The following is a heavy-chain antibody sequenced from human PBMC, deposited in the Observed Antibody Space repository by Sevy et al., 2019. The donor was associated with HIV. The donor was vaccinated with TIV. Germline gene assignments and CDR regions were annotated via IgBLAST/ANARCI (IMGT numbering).Heavy chain of an antibody. D-gene: IGHD3-22*01. Sequence: ASVKVSCKASGGTFSSYAISWVRQAPGQGLEWMGGIIPIFGTANYAQKFQGRVTITADKSTSTAYMELSSLRSEDTAVYYCARESARSYYDSSGYPDYWGQGALVTVSS. V-gene: IGHV1-69*06. CDR3: ARESARSYYDSSGYPDY. CDR2: IIPIFGTA. CDR1: GGTFSSYA. J-gene: IGHJ4*02.